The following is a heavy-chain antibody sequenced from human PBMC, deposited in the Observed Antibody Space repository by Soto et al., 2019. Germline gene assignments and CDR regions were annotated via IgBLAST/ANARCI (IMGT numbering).Heavy chain of an antibody. D-gene: IGHD2-15*01. V-gene: IGHV3-21*06. Sequence: EVQLVESGGGLVTPGGSLRLSCEASGFTFSDHGLSWVRQAPGKGLEWISWISSKSSLIFYADSVKGRFIISRDNNKNSVSLQMNRLSADDTALCFCARAASHVYCSGGSCYDVWGQGALVTVSS. CDR1: GFTFSDHG. CDR3: ARAASHVYCSGGSCYDV. CDR2: ISSKSSLI. J-gene: IGHJ4*02.